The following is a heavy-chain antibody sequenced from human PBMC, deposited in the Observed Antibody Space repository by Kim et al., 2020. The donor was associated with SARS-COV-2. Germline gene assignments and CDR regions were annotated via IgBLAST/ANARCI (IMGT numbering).Heavy chain of an antibody. J-gene: IGHJ4*02. CDR3: TTDRGGSYGMDFDY. D-gene: IGHD1-26*01. V-gene: IGHV3-15*01. Sequence: APVKGRFNISRDDAKNTLYLQMNSLKTEDTAVYYCTTDRGGSYGMDFDYWGQGTLVTVSS.